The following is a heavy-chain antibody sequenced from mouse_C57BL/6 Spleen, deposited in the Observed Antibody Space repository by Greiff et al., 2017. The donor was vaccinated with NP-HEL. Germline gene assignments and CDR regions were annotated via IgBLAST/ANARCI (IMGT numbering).Heavy chain of an antibody. CDR2: INPGSGGT. D-gene: IGHD1-1*01. CDR3: ARGPVYGSSLYYFDY. CDR1: GYAFTNYL. V-gene: IGHV1-54*01. Sequence: QVQLQQSGAELVRPGTSVKVSCKASGYAFTNYLIEWVKQRPGQGLEWIGVINPGSGGTNYNEKFKGKATLTADKSSSTAYMQLSSLTSEDSAVYFCARGPVYGSSLYYFDYWGKGTTLTVSS. J-gene: IGHJ2*01.